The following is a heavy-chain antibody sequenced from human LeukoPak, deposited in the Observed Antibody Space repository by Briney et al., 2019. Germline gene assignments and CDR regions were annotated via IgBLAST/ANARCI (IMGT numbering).Heavy chain of an antibody. CDR3: ASFPRDSGYDYVDDY. Sequence: GGSLRLSCAASGFTFSSYAMTWVRQAPGKGLEWVSTITKTGDKTLYVDSVKGRFTVSRDNSKNMLYLQMNSLRVEDTGVYYCASFPRDSGYDYVDDYWGQGTLVTVSS. CDR2: ITKTGDKT. V-gene: IGHV3-23*01. J-gene: IGHJ4*02. CDR1: GFTFSSYA. D-gene: IGHD5-12*01.